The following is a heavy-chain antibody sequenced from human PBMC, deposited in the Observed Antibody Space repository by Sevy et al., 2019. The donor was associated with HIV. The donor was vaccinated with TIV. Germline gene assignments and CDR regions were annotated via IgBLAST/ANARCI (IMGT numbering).Heavy chain of an antibody. Sequence: GGSLRLSCAASGFIFSNYNMKWVRQAPGKGLEWVSSISSNSNDIYYGDSVKGRFTISRDNAKNSVFLQMNSLRAEDTAVYFCATSRRDDYNYYFDYWGHGTLVTVSS. CDR2: ISSNSNDI. D-gene: IGHD4-4*01. CDR3: ATSRRDDYNYYFDY. J-gene: IGHJ4*01. CDR1: GFIFSNYN. V-gene: IGHV3-21*01.